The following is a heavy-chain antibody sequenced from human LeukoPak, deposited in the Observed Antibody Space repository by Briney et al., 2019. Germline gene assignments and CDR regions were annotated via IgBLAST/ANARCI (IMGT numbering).Heavy chain of an antibody. Sequence: PGGSLRLSCTTSGFTLGDYAMSWSRQAPGKGLEWVGFIRSKAYGGTTEYAASVKGRFSISRDDSKSIAYLQMNSLKTEDTAVYYCTRYYDSSGYSVWGQGTTVTVSS. CDR1: GFTLGDYA. CDR2: IRSKAYGGTT. D-gene: IGHD3-22*01. J-gene: IGHJ6*02. V-gene: IGHV3-49*03. CDR3: TRYYDSSGYSV.